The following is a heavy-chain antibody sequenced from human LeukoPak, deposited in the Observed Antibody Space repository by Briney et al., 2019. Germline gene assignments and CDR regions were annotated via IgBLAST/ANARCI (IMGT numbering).Heavy chain of an antibody. CDR1: GYSISSGYY. V-gene: IGHV4-38-2*02. CDR2: IYHSGST. J-gene: IGHJ5*02. Sequence: SETLSLTCAVSGYSISSGYYWGWIRQPPGKGLEWIGSIYHSGSTYYNPSLKSRVTISVDTSKNQFPLKLSSVTAADTAVYYCARDPDVTGTTVPNWFDPWGQGTLVTVSS. CDR3: ARDPDVTGTTVPNWFDP. D-gene: IGHD1-20*01.